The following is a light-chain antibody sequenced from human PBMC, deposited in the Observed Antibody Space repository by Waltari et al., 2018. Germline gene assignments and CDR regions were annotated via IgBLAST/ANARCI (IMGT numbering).Light chain of an antibody. Sequence: QSVLTQPPSVSAAPGQRVTIPSANIENNYVSWYQQLPRTAPKLLIYDNDKRPSGIPDRFSGSKSGTSATLGITGLQTGDEADYYCGAWDISLSAWVFGGGTKLTVL. CDR3: GAWDISLSAWV. J-gene: IGLJ3*02. CDR1: SANIENNY. V-gene: IGLV1-51*01. CDR2: DND.